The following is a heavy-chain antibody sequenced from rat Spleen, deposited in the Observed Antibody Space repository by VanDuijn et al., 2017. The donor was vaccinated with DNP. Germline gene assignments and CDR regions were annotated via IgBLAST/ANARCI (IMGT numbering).Heavy chain of an antibody. CDR3: IRWNSGHFDY. V-gene: IGHV5-46*01. Sequence: EVQLVESGGGLVQPGRSMKLSCAASGLTFSSFPMAWVRQAPTKGLEWVAYIGSDGYAPYYGDYVKGRFTISRDNAKSTLYLQMNSLRSEDMAPYYCIRWNSGHFDYWGQGVMVTVSS. CDR1: GLTFSSFP. CDR2: IGSDGYAP. J-gene: IGHJ2*01. D-gene: IGHD4-3*01.